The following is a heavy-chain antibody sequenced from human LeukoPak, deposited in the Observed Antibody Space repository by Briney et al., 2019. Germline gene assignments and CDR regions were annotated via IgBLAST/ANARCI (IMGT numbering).Heavy chain of an antibody. D-gene: IGHD6-19*01. CDR2: IYYSGST. CDR3: ARGVGWSTEGDY. J-gene: IGHJ4*02. CDR1: GGSISSSSHY. V-gene: IGHV4-39*07. Sequence: SETLSLTCTVSGGSISSSSHYWGWIRQPPGKGLEWIGSIYYSGSTYYNPSLKSRVTISVDTSKNQFSLKLSSVTAADTAVYFCARGVGWSTEGDYWGQGTLVTVSS.